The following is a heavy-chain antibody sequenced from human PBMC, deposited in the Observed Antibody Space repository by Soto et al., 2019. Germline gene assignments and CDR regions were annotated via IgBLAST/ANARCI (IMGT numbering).Heavy chain of an antibody. J-gene: IGHJ5*02. CDR2: IYYSGST. D-gene: IGHD3-10*01. CDR3: ARKKTRPGLFDP. Sequence: PSETLSLTCTVSVGSIISSYWSWIRQPPGKGLEWIGYIYYSGSTNYNPSLKSRVTISVDTSKNQFSLKLSSVTAADTAVYYCARKKTRPGLFDPWGQGTLVTVSS. CDR1: VGSIISSY. V-gene: IGHV4-59*01.